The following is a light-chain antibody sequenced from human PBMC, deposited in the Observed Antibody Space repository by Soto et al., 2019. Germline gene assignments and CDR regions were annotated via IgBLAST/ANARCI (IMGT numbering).Light chain of an antibody. CDR1: SIDVGGYNY. J-gene: IGLJ2*01. CDR3: SSYTSSSSVV. Sequence: QSVLTQPASVSGSPGQSITISCTGTSIDVGGYNYVSWYQQHPGKAPKLMIYDVSNRPSGFSNRFSGSKSGNTASLTISGLQAEDEADYYCSSYTSSSSVVFGGGTKLTVL. V-gene: IGLV2-14*01. CDR2: DVS.